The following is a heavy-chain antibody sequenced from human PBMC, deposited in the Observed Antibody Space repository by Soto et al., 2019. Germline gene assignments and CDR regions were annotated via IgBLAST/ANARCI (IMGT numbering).Heavy chain of an antibody. CDR2: ISASGGST. D-gene: IGHD3-10*01. J-gene: IGHJ6*02. CDR3: AKDMRGPGSYYIYGMDV. CDR1: GFTFTNYA. V-gene: IGHV3-23*01. Sequence: EVQLLESGGGLVQPGGSLRLSCAASGFTFTNYAMSWVRQAPGKGLEWVSSISASGGSTYHADSVKGRFTISRDNSKNTLSMQINSLRDEDTAAYYCAKDMRGPGSYYIYGMDVWGQGTTVTVS.